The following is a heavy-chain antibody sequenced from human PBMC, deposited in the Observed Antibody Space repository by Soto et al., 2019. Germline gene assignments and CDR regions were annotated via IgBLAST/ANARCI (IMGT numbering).Heavy chain of an antibody. D-gene: IGHD5-12*01. CDR3: AREGNLGRWLQHIDS. Sequence: QVLLQVSGPGLVKPSETLSLTCSVSGDSISSYSSSWIRQPPGKGLEWIGNIRNHGNTKYNPSLKRRATMLVDTATNKVSMRLIYVTAADTVVYYCAREGNLGRWLQHIDSWGQGNLVTVSS. J-gene: IGHJ4*02. CDR2: IRNHGNT. V-gene: IGHV4-59*01. CDR1: GDSISSYS.